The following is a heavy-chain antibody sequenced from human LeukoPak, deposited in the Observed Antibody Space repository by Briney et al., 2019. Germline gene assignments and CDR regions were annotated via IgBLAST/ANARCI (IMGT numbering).Heavy chain of an antibody. CDR2: IYTSGST. D-gene: IGHD2-21*02. J-gene: IGHJ4*02. Sequence: SETLSLTCTVSGGSISSYYWSWIRQPAGKGLEWIGRIYTSGSTNYNPSLKSRVTMSVDTSKNQFSLKLSSATAADTAVYYCARNPMPAHCGGDCYTNFDYWGQGTLVTVSS. V-gene: IGHV4-4*07. CDR1: GGSISSYY. CDR3: ARNPMPAHCGGDCYTNFDY.